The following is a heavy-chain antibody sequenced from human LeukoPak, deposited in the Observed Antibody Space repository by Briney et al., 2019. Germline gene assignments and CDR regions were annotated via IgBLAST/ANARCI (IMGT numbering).Heavy chain of an antibody. CDR2: INPNSGGT. D-gene: IGHD2-15*01. CDR3: AREGRYRSGDICYHNWFDP. CDR1: GYTFTVYY. J-gene: IGHJ5*02. V-gene: IGHV1-2*02. Sequence: ASAKDSCKASGYTFTVYYMHWVRQAPGQGLEWMGWINPNSGGTNYAQKFQGRVTMTRDTSISTAYMELSRLRSDDTAVYYCAREGRYRSGDICYHNWFDPWGQGTLVTVSS.